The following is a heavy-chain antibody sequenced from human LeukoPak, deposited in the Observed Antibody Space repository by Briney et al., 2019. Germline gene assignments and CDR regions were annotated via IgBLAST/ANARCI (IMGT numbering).Heavy chain of an antibody. D-gene: IGHD6-19*01. V-gene: IGHV3-23*01. CDR1: GFTFSSYA. CDR2: ISGSGGST. CDR3: ARDPGWRYFDY. J-gene: IGHJ4*02. Sequence: GGSLRLSCAASGFTFSSYAMSWVRQAPGKGLEWVSAISGSGGSTYYADSVKGRFTISRDNSKNSLYLQMNSLRAEDTAVYYCARDPGWRYFDYWGQGTLVTVSS.